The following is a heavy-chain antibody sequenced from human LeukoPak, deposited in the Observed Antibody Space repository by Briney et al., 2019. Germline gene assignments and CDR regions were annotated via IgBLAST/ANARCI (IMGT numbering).Heavy chain of an antibody. Sequence: PSETLSLTCTVSGGSISSYYWSWIRQPPGKGLEWIGYIYYSGSTNYNPSLKSRVTISVDTSKNQFSLKLSSVTAADTAVYYCARVLKADYYDILTGSIYYYGMDVWGQGTTVTVSS. CDR3: ARVLKADYYDILTGSIYYYGMDV. CDR1: GGSISSYY. CDR2: IYYSGST. V-gene: IGHV4-59*01. D-gene: IGHD3-9*01. J-gene: IGHJ6*02.